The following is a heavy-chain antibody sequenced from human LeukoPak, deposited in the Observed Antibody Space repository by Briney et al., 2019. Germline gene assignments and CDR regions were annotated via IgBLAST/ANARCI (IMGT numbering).Heavy chain of an antibody. CDR2: ITASSTAI. Sequence: GGSLRLSCAASGFTFNTYTMNWVRQAPGKGLEWVSSITASSTAIYSADSVKGRFTISRDNAKNFLYLQMNSLRAEDTAVYYCARTYYDILTGYNPYFDYWGQGILVTASS. CDR1: GFTFNTYT. CDR3: ARTYYDILTGYNPYFDY. V-gene: IGHV3-21*01. J-gene: IGHJ4*02. D-gene: IGHD3-9*01.